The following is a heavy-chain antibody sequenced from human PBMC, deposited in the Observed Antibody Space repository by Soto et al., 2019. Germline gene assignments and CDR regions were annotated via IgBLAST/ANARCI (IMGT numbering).Heavy chain of an antibody. V-gene: IGHV3-74*01. CDR3: TRRGCSTTGCYFN. J-gene: IGHJ4*02. CDR1: GFPFSSYW. Sequence: GGSLRLSCAASGFPFSSYWMHWVRQAPGKGLEWVSRINGDGSSINYADSVKGQFTISRDNAKNTLYLQMNSLRVEDAAVYYCTRRGCSTTGCYFNWGRGTLVTVSS. D-gene: IGHD2-2*01. CDR2: INGDGSSI.